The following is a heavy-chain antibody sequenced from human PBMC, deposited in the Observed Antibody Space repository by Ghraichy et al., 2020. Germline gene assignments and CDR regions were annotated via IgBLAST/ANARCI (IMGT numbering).Heavy chain of an antibody. CDR1: GFTFSNFW. Sequence: GGSLRLSCAASGFTFSNFWMYWVRQAPGKGLVWVSRINGEGGTTGYADSVKGRFTISRDNAKNTLYLQMHSLGAEDTALYYCARDAVAVASTAGGIDFWGQGTLVTVSS. V-gene: IGHV3-74*01. CDR3: ARDAVAVASTAGGIDF. J-gene: IGHJ4*02. D-gene: IGHD6-19*01. CDR2: INGEGGTT.